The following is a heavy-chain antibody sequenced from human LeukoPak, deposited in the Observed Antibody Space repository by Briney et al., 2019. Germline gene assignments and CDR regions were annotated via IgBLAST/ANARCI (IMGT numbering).Heavy chain of an antibody. CDR1: GGSFSGYY. Sequence: PSETLSLTCAVYGGSFSGYYWSWISQPPGKGLEWIGEINHSGSTNYNPSLKSRVTISVDTSKNQFSLKLSSVTAADTAVYYCARGYSGYDYNYFDYWGQGTLVTVSS. CDR2: INHSGST. D-gene: IGHD5-12*01. CDR3: ARGYSGYDYNYFDY. J-gene: IGHJ4*02. V-gene: IGHV4-34*01.